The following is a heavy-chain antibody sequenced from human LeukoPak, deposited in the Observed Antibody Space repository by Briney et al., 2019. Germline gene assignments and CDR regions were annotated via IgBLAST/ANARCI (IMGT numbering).Heavy chain of an antibody. D-gene: IGHD4-23*01. CDR3: AKEPRGGNSGGWFDP. J-gene: IGHJ5*02. V-gene: IGHV3-53*01. CDR1: GFTVSSNY. CDR2: IYSGGST. Sequence: GGSLRLSCAASGFTVSSNYMSGVRQAPGKGLEWVSVIYSGGSTYYADSVKGRFTISRDNSKNTLYLQMNSLRAEDTAVYYCAKEPRGGNSGGWFDPWGQGTLVTVSS.